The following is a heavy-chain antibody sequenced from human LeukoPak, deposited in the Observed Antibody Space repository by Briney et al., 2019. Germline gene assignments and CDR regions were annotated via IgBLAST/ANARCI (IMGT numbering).Heavy chain of an antibody. J-gene: IGHJ4*02. CDR3: ARRHEYSSSSGFDY. CDR2: IYYSGST. Sequence: SETLSLTCTVSGGSISSYYWGWIRQPPGKGLEWIGSIYYSGSTYYNPSLKSRVTISVDTSKNQFSLKLSSVTAADTAVYYCARRHEYSSSSGFDYWGQGTLVTVSS. CDR1: GGSISSYY. V-gene: IGHV4-39*01. D-gene: IGHD6-6*01.